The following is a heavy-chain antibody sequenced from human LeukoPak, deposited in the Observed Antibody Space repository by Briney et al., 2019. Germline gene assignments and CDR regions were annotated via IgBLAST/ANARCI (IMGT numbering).Heavy chain of an antibody. CDR3: ASRSYSSGSPDY. CDR2: IYHSGST. Sequence: SETLSLTCTVSGYSISSGYYWGWIRQPPGKGLEWIGSIYHSGSTYYNPSLKSRVTISVDTSKNQFSLTLTSVTAADTAVYYCASRSYSSGSPDYWGQGTLVTVSS. D-gene: IGHD5-18*01. J-gene: IGHJ4*02. CDR1: GYSISSGYY. V-gene: IGHV4-38-2*02.